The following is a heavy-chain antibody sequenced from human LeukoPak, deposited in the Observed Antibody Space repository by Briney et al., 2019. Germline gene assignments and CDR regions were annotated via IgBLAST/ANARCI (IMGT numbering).Heavy chain of an antibody. V-gene: IGHV1-18*01. D-gene: IGHD3-10*01. Sequence: GASVKVSCKASGYTFTSYGISWVRQAPGQGLEWMGWISAYNGNTNYAQKLQGRVTMTTDTSTSTAYMELRSLRSDDTAVYYCARGVLPPSFGYYYMDVWGKGTTVTVPS. CDR3: ARGVLPPSFGYYYMDV. J-gene: IGHJ6*03. CDR1: GYTFTSYG. CDR2: ISAYNGNT.